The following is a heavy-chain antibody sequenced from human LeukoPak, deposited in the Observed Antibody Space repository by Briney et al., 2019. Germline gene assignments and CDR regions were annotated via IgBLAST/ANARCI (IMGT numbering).Heavy chain of an antibody. CDR3: AALRPLDY. J-gene: IGHJ4*02. Sequence: RSSVTVSCKASGYTFTGYYMHWVRQAPGQGLGWMGWINTNSGNTTYAQGLTGRFVFSSDTSVSTAYLQISSLKAEDTAVYYCAALRPLDYWGQGTLVTVS. CDR1: GYTFTGYY. V-gene: IGHV7-4-1*02. CDR2: INTNSGNT.